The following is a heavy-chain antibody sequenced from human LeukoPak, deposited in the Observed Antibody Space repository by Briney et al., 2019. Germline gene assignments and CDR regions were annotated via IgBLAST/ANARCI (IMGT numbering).Heavy chain of an antibody. CDR1: GFTFSNSW. CDR2: IKQDGSTK. CDR3: ARDTDGSLDY. J-gene: IGHJ4*02. D-gene: IGHD1-26*01. Sequence: GGSLRLSCAASGFTFSNSWMAWVRQAPGKAVEWVANIKQDGSTKHYADSLKDQFTISRDNPKNLLYVQMNSLRADDTAVYYCARDTDGSLDYWGQGILVTVAS. V-gene: IGHV3-7*01.